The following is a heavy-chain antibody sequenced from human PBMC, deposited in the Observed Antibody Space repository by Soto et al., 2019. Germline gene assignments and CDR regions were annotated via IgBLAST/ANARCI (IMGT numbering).Heavy chain of an antibody. Sequence: SETLSLTCTGSGGSISSSSYYWGWIRQPPGKGLEWIGSIYYSGSTYYNPSLKSRVTISVDTSKNQFSLKLSSVTAADTAVYYCARQVASGSYPTYFDYWGQGTLVTVSS. J-gene: IGHJ4*02. CDR1: GGSISSSSYY. V-gene: IGHV4-39*01. CDR3: ARQVASGSYPTYFDY. D-gene: IGHD1-26*01. CDR2: IYYSGST.